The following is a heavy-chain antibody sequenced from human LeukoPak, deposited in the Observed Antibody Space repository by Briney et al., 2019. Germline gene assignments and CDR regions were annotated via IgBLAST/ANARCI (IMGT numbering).Heavy chain of an antibody. D-gene: IGHD1-26*01. Sequence: GGSLRLSCVASGFTFSSYALSWVRQAPGKGLEWVSSVSTSGGTTYSADSVKGRFTISRDNSKNTLYLQMNSLRAEDTAVFYCARSSRRVGASTPYYYYFYVDVWGKGTTVTVSS. CDR3: ARSSRRVGASTPYYYYFYVDV. CDR1: GFTFSSYA. J-gene: IGHJ6*03. V-gene: IGHV3-23*01. CDR2: VSTSGGTT.